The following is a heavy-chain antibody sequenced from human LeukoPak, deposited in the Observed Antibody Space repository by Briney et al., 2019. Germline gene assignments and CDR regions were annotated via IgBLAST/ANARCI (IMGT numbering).Heavy chain of an antibody. J-gene: IGHJ3*02. CDR3: ASPPPGGDDAFDI. D-gene: IGHD4-23*01. Sequence: GASVKVSCKASGYTFTSYGISWVRQAPGQGLGWMGWISAYNGNTNYAQKLQGRVTMTTDTSTSTAYMELRSLRSDDTAVYYCASPPPGGDDAFDIWGQGTMVTVSS. CDR1: GYTFTSYG. V-gene: IGHV1-18*01. CDR2: ISAYNGNT.